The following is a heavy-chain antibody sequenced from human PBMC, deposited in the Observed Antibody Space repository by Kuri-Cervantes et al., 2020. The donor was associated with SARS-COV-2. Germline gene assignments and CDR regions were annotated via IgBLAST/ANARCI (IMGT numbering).Heavy chain of an antibody. CDR1: GGSISSSSYY. CDR3: ARVFRARGAYYDFWSGPYYYYMDV. D-gene: IGHD3-3*01. CDR2: IYYSGST. Sequence: SETLSLTCTVSGGSISSSSYYWGWSRQPPGKGLEWIGSIYYSGSTYYNPSLKSRVTISVDTSKNQFSLKLSSVTAADTAVYYCARVFRARGAYYDFWSGPYYYYMDVWGKGTTVTVSS. V-gene: IGHV4-39*07. J-gene: IGHJ6*03.